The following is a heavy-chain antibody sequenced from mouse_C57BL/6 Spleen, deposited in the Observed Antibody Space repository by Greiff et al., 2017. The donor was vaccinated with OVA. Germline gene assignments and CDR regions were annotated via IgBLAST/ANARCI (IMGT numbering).Heavy chain of an antibody. J-gene: IGHJ3*01. CDR1: GYTFTDYE. CDR2: IDPETGGT. D-gene: IGHD3-2*02. CDR3: TRSPGSSGSWFAY. V-gene: IGHV1-15*01. Sequence: VQGVESGAELVRPWASVTLSCKASGYTFTDYEMHWVKQTPVHGLEWIGAIDPETGGTAYNQKFKGKAILTADKSSSTAYMELRSLTSEDSAVYYCTRSPGSSGSWFAYWGQGTLVTVSA.